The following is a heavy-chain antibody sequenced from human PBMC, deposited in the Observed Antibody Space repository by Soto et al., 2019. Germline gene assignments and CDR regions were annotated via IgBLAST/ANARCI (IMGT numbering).Heavy chain of an antibody. Sequence: QVQLVESGGGVVQPGRSLRLSCAASGFTFSSYGMHWVRQAPGKGLEWVAVIWYDGNNKYYADSVKGRFTISRDNSKNPLHLQMNSRRAEDTAVYYGARGRGGGAVVPDYWGQGTLVTVSS. J-gene: IGHJ4*02. V-gene: IGHV3-33*01. CDR3: ARGRGGGAVVPDY. D-gene: IGHD2-21*01. CDR2: IWYDGNNK. CDR1: GFTFSSYG.